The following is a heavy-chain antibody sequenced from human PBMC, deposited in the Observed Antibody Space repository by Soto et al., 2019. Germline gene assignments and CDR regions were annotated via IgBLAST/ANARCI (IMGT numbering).Heavy chain of an antibody. V-gene: IGHV1-69*08. CDR3: ARRRYCGYDCYHKQYYGMDV. D-gene: IGHD2-21*02. J-gene: IGHJ6*02. CDR1: GDTFSSYT. CDR2: IIPVLGTT. Sequence: QVQLVQSGAEVKKPGSSVKVSCRASGDTFSSYTVNWVRQAPGRGLEWLGRIIPVLGTTDYAQKFKGRVTITADKSTNVGYMELSSLRSEDRAVYYCARRRYCGYDCYHKQYYGMDVWGQGTTVTVAS.